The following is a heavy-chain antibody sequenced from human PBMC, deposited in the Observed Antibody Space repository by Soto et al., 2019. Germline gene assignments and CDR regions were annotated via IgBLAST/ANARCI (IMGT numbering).Heavy chain of an antibody. CDR1: GFTFSSYS. V-gene: IGHV3-21*01. D-gene: IGHD3-10*01. CDR2: ISSSSSYI. Sequence: GGSLRLSCAASGFTFSSYSMNWVRQAPGKGLEWVSSISSSSSYIYYADSVKGRFTISRDNAKNSLYLQMNSLRAEDTAVYYCARVGSWDWFDPWGQGTLVTVSS. CDR3: ARVGSWDWFDP. J-gene: IGHJ5*02.